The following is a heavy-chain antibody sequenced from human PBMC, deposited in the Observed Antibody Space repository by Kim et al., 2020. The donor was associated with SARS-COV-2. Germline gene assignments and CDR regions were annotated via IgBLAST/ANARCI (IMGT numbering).Heavy chain of an antibody. CDR3: ARDVPYDSSGFSDY. V-gene: IGHV4-39*07. Sequence: NPSLKSRVTISVDTSKNQFSLKLSSVTAADTAVYYCARDVPYDSSGFSDYWGQGTLVTVSS. D-gene: IGHD3-22*01. J-gene: IGHJ4*02.